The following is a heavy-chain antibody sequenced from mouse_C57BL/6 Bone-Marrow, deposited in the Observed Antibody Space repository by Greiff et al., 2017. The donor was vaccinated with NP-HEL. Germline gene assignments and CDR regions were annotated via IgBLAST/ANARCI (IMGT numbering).Heavy chain of an antibody. V-gene: IGHV5-6*01. Sequence: EVQRVESGGDLVKPGGSLKLSCAASGFTFSSYGMSWVRQTPDKRLEWVATISSGGSYTYYPDSVKGRFTISRDNAKNTLYLQMSSLKSEDTAMYYCARHDYSPYFDYWGQGTTLTVSS. CDR3: ARHDYSPYFDY. D-gene: IGHD2-12*01. CDR1: GFTFSSYG. J-gene: IGHJ2*01. CDR2: ISSGGSYT.